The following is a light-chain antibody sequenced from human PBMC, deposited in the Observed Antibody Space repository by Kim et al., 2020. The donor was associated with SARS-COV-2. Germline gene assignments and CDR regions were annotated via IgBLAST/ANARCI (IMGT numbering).Light chain of an antibody. J-gene: IGLJ1*01. CDR1: TLTNYY. Sequence: SSELTQDPAVSVALGQTIRITCQGDTLTNYYGSWFQQKPGQAPVLVIYGKDNRPSGIPDRFSGSSSGNTASLTITGAQAEDEADYYCNSRDSSGNHVFGPGTKVTVL. CDR2: GKD. CDR3: NSRDSSGNHV. V-gene: IGLV3-19*01.